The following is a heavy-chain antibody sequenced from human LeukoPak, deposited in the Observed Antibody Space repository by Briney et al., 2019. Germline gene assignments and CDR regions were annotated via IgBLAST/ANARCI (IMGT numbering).Heavy chain of an antibody. CDR2: INHSGST. CDR3: ARGNPSTVVTPDY. CDR1: GGFFSGYY. Sequence: SETLSLTCAVYGGFFSGYYWSWIRQPPGKGLEWIGEINHSGSTNYNPSLKSRVTISVDTSKNQFSLKLSSVTAADTAVYYCARGNPSTVVTPDYWGQGTLVTVSS. V-gene: IGHV4-34*01. D-gene: IGHD4-23*01. J-gene: IGHJ4*02.